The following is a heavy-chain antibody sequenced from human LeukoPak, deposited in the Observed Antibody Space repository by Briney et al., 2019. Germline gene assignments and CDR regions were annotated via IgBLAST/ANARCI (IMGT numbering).Heavy chain of an antibody. Sequence: SETLSLTCTVSGGSISSYYWSWIRQPPGKGLEWIGYIYYSGSTNYNPSLKSRVTISVDTSKNQFSLELSSVTAADTAVYYCARDLRARWYFDLWGRGTLVTVSS. CDR2: IYYSGST. J-gene: IGHJ2*01. CDR1: GGSISSYY. V-gene: IGHV4-59*01. CDR3: ARDLRARWYFDL.